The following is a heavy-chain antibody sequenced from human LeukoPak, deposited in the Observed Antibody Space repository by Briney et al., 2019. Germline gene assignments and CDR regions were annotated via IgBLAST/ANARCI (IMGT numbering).Heavy chain of an antibody. CDR1: GFTSSSYS. Sequence: GGSLRLSCAASGFTSSSYSINWVRQAPGKGLEWVSYISSSSSTIYYADSVKGRFTISRDNAKNSLYLQMNSLRDEDTAVYYCARGPMYSSRFAGDYWGQGTLVTVSS. D-gene: IGHD6-13*01. J-gene: IGHJ4*02. CDR3: ARGPMYSSRFAGDY. CDR2: ISSSSSTI. V-gene: IGHV3-48*02.